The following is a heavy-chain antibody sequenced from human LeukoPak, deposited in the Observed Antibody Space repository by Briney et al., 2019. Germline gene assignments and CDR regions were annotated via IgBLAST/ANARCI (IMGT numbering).Heavy chain of an antibody. J-gene: IGHJ5*02. D-gene: IGHD6-19*01. CDR3: ARASIGGIAVAGALNWFDP. CDR2: ISSSSSYI. CDR1: GFTFSSYS. V-gene: IGHV3-21*01. Sequence: PGGSLRLSCAASGFTFSSYSMNWVRQAPGKGLEWVSSISSSSSYIYYADSVKGRFTISRDNAKNSLYLQMNSLRAEDTAVYYCARASIGGIAVAGALNWFDPWGQGTLATVSS.